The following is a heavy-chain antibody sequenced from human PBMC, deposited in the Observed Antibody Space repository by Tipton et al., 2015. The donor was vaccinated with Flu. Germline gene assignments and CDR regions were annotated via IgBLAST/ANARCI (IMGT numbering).Heavy chain of an antibody. CDR1: GGSISTSGYY. D-gene: IGHD1-1*01. J-gene: IGHJ4*02. CDR2: IRYGGSS. V-gene: IGHV4-39*07. CDR3: ARVWSSFVATASLDY. Sequence: LRLSCTVSGGSISTSGYYWGWIRQPPGKGLEWIGSIRYGGSSYYTPSLKSRVTISLDMSKDQSSLKLASVTAADTAVYYCARVWSSFVATASLDYWGRGTLVTVSS.